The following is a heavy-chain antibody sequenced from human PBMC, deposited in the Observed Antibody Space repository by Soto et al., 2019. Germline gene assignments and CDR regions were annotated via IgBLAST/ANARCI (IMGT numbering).Heavy chain of an antibody. J-gene: IGHJ3*02. V-gene: IGHV3-33*01. Sequence: QVQLVESGGGVVQPGRSLRLSCAASGFTFSSYGMHWVRQAPGKGLEWVAVIWYDGSNKYYADSVKGRFTISRDNSKNTLYLQMNSLRAEDTAVYYCARGSVVVVVAARGADAFDIWGQGTMVTVS. CDR1: GFTFSSYG. CDR2: IWYDGSNK. CDR3: ARGSVVVVVAARGADAFDI. D-gene: IGHD2-15*01.